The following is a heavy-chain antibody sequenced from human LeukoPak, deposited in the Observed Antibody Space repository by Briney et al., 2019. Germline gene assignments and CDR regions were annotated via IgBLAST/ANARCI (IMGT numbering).Heavy chain of an antibody. CDR1: GFTFSSYG. J-gene: IGHJ4*02. CDR3: AKDQEPFGWVAIDY. CDR2: IHYDGSNK. V-gene: IGHV3-30*02. D-gene: IGHD3-3*01. Sequence: PGGSLRLSCAASGFTFSSYGMHWVRQAPGKGLEWVAFIHYDGSNKYYVDSVKGRFTISRDNSKNTLYLQMNSLRPEDTAVYYCAKDQEPFGWVAIDYWGQGALVTVSS.